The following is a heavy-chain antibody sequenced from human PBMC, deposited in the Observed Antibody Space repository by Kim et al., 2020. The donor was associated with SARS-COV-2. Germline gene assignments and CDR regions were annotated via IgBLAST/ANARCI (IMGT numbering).Heavy chain of an antibody. CDR3: ARSSDYYGSGRPNYGMDV. V-gene: IGHV4-30-2*04. Sequence: KSRVTISVDTSKNQFSPKLSSVTAADTAVYYCARSSDYYGSGRPNYGMDVWGQGTTVTVSS. J-gene: IGHJ6*02. D-gene: IGHD3-10*01.